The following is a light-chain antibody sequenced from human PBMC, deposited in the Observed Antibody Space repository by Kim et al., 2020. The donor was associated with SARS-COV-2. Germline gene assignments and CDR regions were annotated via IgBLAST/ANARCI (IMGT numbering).Light chain of an antibody. V-gene: IGLV3-1*01. CDR1: KLGHKY. CDR2: QDI. J-gene: IGLJ2*01. Sequence: SYELTQPPSVSVSPGQTASITCSGDKLGHKYACWYQQKPGQSPVLVIYQDIKRPSGIPERFSGSNSGNTATLTISGTQAMDEADYYCQAWDSSTVVFGGG. CDR3: QAWDSSTVV.